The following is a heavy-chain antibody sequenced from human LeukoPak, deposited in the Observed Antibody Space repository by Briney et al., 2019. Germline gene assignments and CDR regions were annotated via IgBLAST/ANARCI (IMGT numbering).Heavy chain of an antibody. V-gene: IGHV4-4*07. Sequence: SETLSLTCTVSRASISDNYWSWSRQPAGKALEWIGRTYTSGDTNYNPSLKSRASVSVDTSKNQFYLSLRYVTAADTAVYYCTIGGASGSLANWGPGTLVTVSS. J-gene: IGHJ4*02. D-gene: IGHD6-13*01. CDR2: TYTSGDT. CDR3: TIGGASGSLAN. CDR1: RASISDNY.